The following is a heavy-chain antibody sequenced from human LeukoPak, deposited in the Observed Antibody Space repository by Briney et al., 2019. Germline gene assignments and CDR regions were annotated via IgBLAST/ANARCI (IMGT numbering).Heavy chain of an antibody. CDR3: VRDLMAAARGSDAFDI. D-gene: IGHD6-13*01. J-gene: IGHJ3*02. Sequence: SETLSLTCTVSGGSISSYYWSWIRQPPGKGLEWIGYIYYSGSTNYNPSLKSRVTISVDTSKNQFSLKLSSVTAADTAVYYCVRDLMAAARGSDAFDIWGQGTMVTVSS. CDR2: IYYSGST. V-gene: IGHV4-59*01. CDR1: GGSISSYY.